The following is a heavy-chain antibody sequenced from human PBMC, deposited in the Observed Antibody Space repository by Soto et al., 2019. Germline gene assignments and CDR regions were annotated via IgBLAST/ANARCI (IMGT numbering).Heavy chain of an antibody. D-gene: IGHD1-20*01. CDR3: ARVTGPRAAGLHGY. CDR2: IIPIFGTA. V-gene: IGHV1-69*12. CDR1: GGTFSSYA. Sequence: QVQLVQSGAEVKKPGSSVKVSCKASGGTFSSYAISWVRQAPGQGLEWMGGIIPIFGTANYAQKFQGRVTIAADESTSTAYMELGSLRCENTAVYYCARVTGPRAAGLHGYWGQGTLVAVSS. J-gene: IGHJ4*02.